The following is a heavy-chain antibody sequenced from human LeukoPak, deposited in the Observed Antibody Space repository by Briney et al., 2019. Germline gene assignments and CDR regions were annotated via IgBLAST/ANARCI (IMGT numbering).Heavy chain of an antibody. CDR1: GYTFTSYY. CDR3: ARDVGGATPGQ. CDR2: INPSGGST. J-gene: IGHJ4*02. D-gene: IGHD1-26*01. Sequence: ASVKVSCKASGYTFTSYYMHWVRQAPGRGLEWMGIINPSGGSTSYAQKFQGRVTMTRDTSTSTAYMELSSLRSEDTAVYYCARDVGGATPGQWGQGTLVTVSS. V-gene: IGHV1-46*01.